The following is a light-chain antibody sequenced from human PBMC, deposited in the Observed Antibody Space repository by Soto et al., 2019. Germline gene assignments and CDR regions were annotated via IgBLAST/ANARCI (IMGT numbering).Light chain of an antibody. CDR2: DAS. V-gene: IGKV1-5*01. CDR3: QQYNSYSLT. Sequence: DIQMTQSPATLSASVGERATITCRASQSVSSWLAWYQQKPGKAPKLLIYDASSLESGVPSRFSGSGSGTEFTLTISSLQSDDFAAYYCQQYNSYSLTFGGGTKVEIK. J-gene: IGKJ4*01. CDR1: QSVSSW.